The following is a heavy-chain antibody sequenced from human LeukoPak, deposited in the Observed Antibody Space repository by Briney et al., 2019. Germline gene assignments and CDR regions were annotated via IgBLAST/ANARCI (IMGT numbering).Heavy chain of an antibody. CDR2: IWYDGSNK. Sequence: PRGSLRLSCAASGFTFSSYGMHWVRQAPGKGLEWVAVIWYDGSNKYYADSVKGRFTISRDNSKNTLYLQMNSLRAEDTAVYYCAREGSSGWSPYYFDYWGQGTLVTVSS. CDR3: AREGSSGWSPYYFDY. V-gene: IGHV3-33*01. J-gene: IGHJ4*02. CDR1: GFTFSSYG. D-gene: IGHD6-19*01.